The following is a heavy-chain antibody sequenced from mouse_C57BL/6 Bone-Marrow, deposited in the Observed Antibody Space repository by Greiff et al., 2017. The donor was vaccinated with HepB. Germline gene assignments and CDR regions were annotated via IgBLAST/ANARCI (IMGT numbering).Heavy chain of an antibody. V-gene: IGHV1-81*01. CDR2: IYPSSGNT. Sequence: QVHVKQSGAELARPGASVKLSCKASGYTFTSYGISWVKQRTGQGLEWIGEIYPSSGNTYYNEKFKGKATLTADKSSSTAYMALRSLTSEDSAVYFCARGDYEAMDYWGQGTSVTVSS. CDR1: GYTFTSYG. CDR3: ARGDYEAMDY. J-gene: IGHJ4*01.